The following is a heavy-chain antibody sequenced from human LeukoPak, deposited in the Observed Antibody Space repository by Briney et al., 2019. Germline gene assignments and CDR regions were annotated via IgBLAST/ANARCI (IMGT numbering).Heavy chain of an antibody. Sequence: SGGSLRLSCAASGFTVSGNYMIWVRQAPGKGLEWVSVIYSGGSTYYADSVKGRFTISRDNSKNTLYLQMSSLRADDTAVYYCAKDRPSQAWAGGKGTTVTVSS. CDR2: IYSGGST. D-gene: IGHD3-16*01. CDR3: AKDRPSQAWA. J-gene: IGHJ6*03. CDR1: GFTVSGNY. V-gene: IGHV3-53*01.